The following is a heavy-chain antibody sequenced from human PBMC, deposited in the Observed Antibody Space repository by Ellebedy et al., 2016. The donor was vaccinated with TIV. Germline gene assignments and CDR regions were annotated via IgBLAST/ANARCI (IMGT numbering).Heavy chain of an antibody. D-gene: IGHD5-12*01. Sequence: ASVKVSCKDSVYTFTSYGISWVRQAPGQGLEWMGWNSAYNGNRKYAQNLQDRVTMTTDTSTSTAYMELRSLRSDDTAVYYCARVPSYRPLDSWGQGTLVTVSS. CDR2: NSAYNGNR. CDR3: ARVPSYRPLDS. V-gene: IGHV1-18*01. CDR1: VYTFTSYG. J-gene: IGHJ4*02.